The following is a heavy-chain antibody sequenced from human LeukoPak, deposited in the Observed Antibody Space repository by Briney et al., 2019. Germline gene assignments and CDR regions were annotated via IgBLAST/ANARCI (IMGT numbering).Heavy chain of an antibody. D-gene: IGHD3-3*01. CDR3: ARACGGQFWSGYCHFDY. J-gene: IGHJ4*02. V-gene: IGHV4-39*07. CDR2: IYYSGST. CDR1: GGSISSSSYY. Sequence: SETLSLTCTVSGGSISSSSYYWGWIRQPPGKGLEWIGSIYYSGSTYYNPSLKSRVTISVDTSKNQFSLKLSSVTAADTAVYYCARACGGQFWSGYCHFDYWGQGTLVTVSS.